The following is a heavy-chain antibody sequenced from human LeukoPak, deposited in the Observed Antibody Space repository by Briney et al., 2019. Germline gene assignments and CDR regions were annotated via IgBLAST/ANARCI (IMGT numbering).Heavy chain of an antibody. Sequence: GGSLRLSCAASGFTFSSYAMSWVRQAPGKGLEWVSAISGSGGSTYYADSVKGRFTISRDNAKNTLYMQRNSLRAEDTAVYYCAKDPSPIAAAGANWFDPWGQGTLVTVSS. CDR2: ISGSGGST. CDR1: GFTFSSYA. CDR3: AKDPSPIAAAGANWFDP. D-gene: IGHD6-13*01. V-gene: IGHV3-23*01. J-gene: IGHJ5*02.